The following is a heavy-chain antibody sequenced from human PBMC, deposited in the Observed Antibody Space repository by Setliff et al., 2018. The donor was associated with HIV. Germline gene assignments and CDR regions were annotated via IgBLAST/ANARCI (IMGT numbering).Heavy chain of an antibody. CDR1: GGSFSDYS. D-gene: IGHD3-10*01. Sequence: SETLSPTCAVYGGSFSDYSWSWIRQPPGKGLEWIGEIHHSGSTEHNSSLKSRVTISVDTSKKQSSLNLTSLTAADTAVYYCARGQPPPGPGLVRGVYSSGSLDYWGQGTPVTVSS. CDR3: ARGQPPPGPGLVRGVYSSGSLDY. J-gene: IGHJ4*02. V-gene: IGHV4-34*01. CDR2: IHHSGST.